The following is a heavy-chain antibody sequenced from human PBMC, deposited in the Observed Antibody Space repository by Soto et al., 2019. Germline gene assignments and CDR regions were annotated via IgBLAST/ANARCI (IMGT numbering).Heavy chain of an antibody. CDR1: GFTLGDSA. J-gene: IGHJ4*02. D-gene: IGHD1-1*01. CDR3: THTTT. Sequence: GGSLRLSCAASGFTLGDSAMHWVRQSSGKAVEWVGRIKSKANSYATAYAASVKGRFTISRDDSKNTAYLQLNSLKTEDTAGYYCTHTTTWGQGTRGTVS. CDR2: IKSKANSYAT. V-gene: IGHV3-73*01.